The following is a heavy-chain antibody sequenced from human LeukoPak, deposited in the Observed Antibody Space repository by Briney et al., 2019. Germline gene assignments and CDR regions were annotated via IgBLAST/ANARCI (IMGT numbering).Heavy chain of an antibody. CDR3: ARVAYCSSTSCYTKGAFDI. CDR2: MNPNSGTT. Sequence: ASVKVSCKASGYTFTNYDINWVRQATGQGLEWMGWMNPNSGTTGYAQKFLGRVTITRNTSISTTYMELSSLRSEDTAVYYCARVAYCSSTSCYTKGAFDIWGQGTMVTVSS. D-gene: IGHD2-2*02. CDR1: GYTFTNYD. J-gene: IGHJ3*02. V-gene: IGHV1-8*03.